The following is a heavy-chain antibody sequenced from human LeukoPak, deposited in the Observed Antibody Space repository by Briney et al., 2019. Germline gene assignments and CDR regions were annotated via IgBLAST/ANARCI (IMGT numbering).Heavy chain of an antibody. CDR1: GYSFTKHW. Sequence: GESLKISCKGSGYSFTKHWIAWVRQMPGKGLKWMGIIFPGDSDTRYSPSFQGQVTISADESISTAYLQWSSLKASDTAMYYCTRGSGSYVHWGQGTLVTVSS. CDR3: TRGSGSYVH. CDR2: IFPGDSDT. V-gene: IGHV5-51*01. D-gene: IGHD6-19*01. J-gene: IGHJ1*01.